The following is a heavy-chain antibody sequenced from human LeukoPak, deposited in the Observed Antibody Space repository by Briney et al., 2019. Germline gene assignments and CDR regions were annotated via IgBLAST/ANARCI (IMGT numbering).Heavy chain of an antibody. D-gene: IGHD6-13*01. CDR2: INPGGGGT. J-gene: IGHJ4*02. V-gene: IGHV1-46*01. CDR1: GYTFTSYY. Sequence: GASVKVSCNASGYTFTSYYMHWVRQAPGQGLEWMGIINPGGGGTSYAQKFQGRVTMTRDTSTSTLYMELSSLTSEDTAVYYCARGRLAVSWYAFDYWGQGTLVTVSS. CDR3: ARGRLAVSWYAFDY.